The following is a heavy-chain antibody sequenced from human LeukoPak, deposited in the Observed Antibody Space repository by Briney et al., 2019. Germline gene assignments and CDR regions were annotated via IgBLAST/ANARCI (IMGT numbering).Heavy chain of an antibody. Sequence: PSETLSLTCTVSGGSISNYYWNWIRQPPGKVLDWIGYIYYSGSTNYNPSLKSRVTISVDTSKNQVSLKLSSVTAADTAVYYCARAGVVVRGLTLDYWGQGTVVTVSS. CDR3: ARAGVVVRGLTLDY. D-gene: IGHD3-10*01. CDR2: IYYSGST. CDR1: GGSISNYY. J-gene: IGHJ4*02. V-gene: IGHV4-59*01.